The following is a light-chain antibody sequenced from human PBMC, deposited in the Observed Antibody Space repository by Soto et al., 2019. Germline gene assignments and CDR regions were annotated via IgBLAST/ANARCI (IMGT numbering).Light chain of an antibody. CDR1: QSVSSY. V-gene: IGKV3-11*01. Sequence: EIVLTQSPATLSLSPGERATLSCRASQSVSSYLAWYQQKPGQAPRLLIYDASNRATGIPARFSGSGSGTDFTLTISSLEPEDFAFYSCQQRSNWPRRTFGQGTRLEIK. CDR3: QQRSNWPRRT. CDR2: DAS. J-gene: IGKJ5*01.